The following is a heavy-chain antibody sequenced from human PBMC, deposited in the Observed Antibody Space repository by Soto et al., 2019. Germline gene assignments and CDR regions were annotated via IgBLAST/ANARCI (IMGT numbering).Heavy chain of an antibody. D-gene: IGHD6-19*01. Sequence: GGSLRLSCAASGFTFSSYGMHWVRQAPGKGLEWVAVISYDGSNKYYADSVKGRFTISRDNSKNTLYLQMNSLRAEDTAVYYCAKDLGWYNYYYYGRDVWGQGTTVTVSS. CDR1: GFTFSSYG. CDR2: ISYDGSNK. J-gene: IGHJ6*02. V-gene: IGHV3-30*18. CDR3: AKDLGWYNYYYYGRDV.